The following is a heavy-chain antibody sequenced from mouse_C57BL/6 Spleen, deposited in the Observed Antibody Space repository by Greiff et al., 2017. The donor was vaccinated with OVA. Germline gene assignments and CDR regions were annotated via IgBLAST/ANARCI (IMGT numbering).Heavy chain of an antibody. J-gene: IGHJ4*01. V-gene: IGHV3-6*01. Sequence: VQLKESGPGLVKPSQSLSLTCSVTGYSITSGYYWNWIRQFPGNKLEWMGYISYDGSNNYNPSLKNRISITRDTSKNQFFLKLNSVTTEDTATYYCAREGYSNYSYAMDYWGQGTSVTVSS. CDR3: AREGYSNYSYAMDY. CDR2: ISYDGSN. CDR1: GYSITSGYY. D-gene: IGHD2-5*01.